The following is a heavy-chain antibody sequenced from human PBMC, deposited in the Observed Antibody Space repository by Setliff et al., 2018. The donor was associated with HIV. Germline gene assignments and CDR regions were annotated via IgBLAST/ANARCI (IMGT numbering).Heavy chain of an antibody. CDR2: INHRGST. J-gene: IGHJ6*02. V-gene: IGHV4-34*01. D-gene: IGHD6-19*01. CDR1: GGSFSGYY. Sequence: SETLSLTCAVYGGSFSGYYWTWIRQSPGKGLEWIGEINHRGSTNYNPSLKSRVTISVDTSKNQFSLKLSSVTAADTAVYYCARDDSSGWHFYYYYGMDVWGQGTTVTVSS. CDR3: ARDDSSGWHFYYYYGMDV.